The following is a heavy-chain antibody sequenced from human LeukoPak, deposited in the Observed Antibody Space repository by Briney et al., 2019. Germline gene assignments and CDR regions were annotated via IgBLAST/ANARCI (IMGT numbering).Heavy chain of an antibody. J-gene: IGHJ4*02. CDR3: TTELYGGPDH. V-gene: IGHV3-15*01. CDR1: GFTFTNAW. CDR2: IKSKTAGGAT. Sequence: PGGSLRLSCAASGFTFTNAWMSWVRQAPGKGLEWIGRIKSKTAGGATDYAAPVKGRFTVSRDDSKNTLYLQMTSLKIEDTGVYYCTTELYGGPDHWGQGTLVTVSS. D-gene: IGHD4-23*01.